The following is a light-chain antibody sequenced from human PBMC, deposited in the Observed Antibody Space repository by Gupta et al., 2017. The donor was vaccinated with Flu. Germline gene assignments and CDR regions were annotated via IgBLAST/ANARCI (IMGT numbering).Light chain of an antibody. CDR2: AAS. CDR3: QQSYSTPYT. Sequence: PSSLSASVGDRVTITCRASQSINTFLNWYQQKPGKAPKLLIYAASSLQSGVPSRFSGSGSGTDFTLTISRLQPEDFASYYCQQSYSTPYTFGQGTRLEIK. CDR1: QSINTF. V-gene: IGKV1-39*01. J-gene: IGKJ2*01.